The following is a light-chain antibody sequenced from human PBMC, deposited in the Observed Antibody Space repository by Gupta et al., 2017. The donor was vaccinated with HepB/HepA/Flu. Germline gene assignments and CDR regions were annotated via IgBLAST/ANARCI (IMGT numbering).Light chain of an antibody. J-gene: IGKJ5*01. CDR3: QQNHDNPPIT. V-gene: IGKV4-1*01. Sequence: DIVMTQSPDSLAVSLGERATINCKSSQTVLYSSNNKNYLSWYQQKPGQPPKLLIYWASTRESGVPDRFSGSGYGTDFTLTISSRQAEDVAVYYCQQNHDNPPITFGQGTRVEIK. CDR2: WAS. CDR1: QTVLYSSNNKNY.